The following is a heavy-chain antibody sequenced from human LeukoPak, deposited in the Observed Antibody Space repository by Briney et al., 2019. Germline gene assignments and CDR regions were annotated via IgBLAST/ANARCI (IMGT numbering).Heavy chain of an antibody. CDR1: GGSINGYY. J-gene: IGHJ4*02. V-gene: IGHV4-59*12. CDR2: IYYSGST. D-gene: IGHD6-13*01. CDR3: ATALPFQLVH. Sequence: SETLSLTCTVSGGSINGYYWNWIRQPPGKGLEWIGYIYYSGSTNYNPSLKSRVTISVDTSKNQFSLKLSSVTAADTAVYYCATALPFQLVHWGQGTLVTVSS.